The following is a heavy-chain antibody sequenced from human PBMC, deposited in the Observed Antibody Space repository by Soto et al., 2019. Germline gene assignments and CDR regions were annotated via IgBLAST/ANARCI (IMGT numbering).Heavy chain of an antibody. V-gene: IGHV3-48*04. D-gene: IGHD2-8*02. J-gene: IGHJ6*02. CDR1: GFTFSSYS. CDR2: ISSSSSTI. CDR3: ARDSPGLLRGGMDV. Sequence: GGSLRLSCAASGFTFSSYSMNWVRQAPGKGLEWVSYISSSSSTIYYADSVKGRFTISRDNAKNSLYLQMNSLRAEDTAVYYCARDSPGLLRGGMDVWGQGTTVTVSS.